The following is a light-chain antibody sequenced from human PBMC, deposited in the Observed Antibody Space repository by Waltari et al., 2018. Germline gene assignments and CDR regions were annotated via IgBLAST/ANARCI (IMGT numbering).Light chain of an antibody. V-gene: IGLV3-10*01. CDR1: TLPDTY. J-gene: IGLJ3*02. CDR2: EDI. Sequence: SNEVTQPPAVSVSPGQTARITCSGDTLPDTYSYWYQQKSGQAPVLFIYEDIKRASGIPDRFSGSSSGTIATLTISGAQVEDEAYYYCYSSDSSGTQGVFGGGTKLTVL. CDR3: YSSDSSGTQGV.